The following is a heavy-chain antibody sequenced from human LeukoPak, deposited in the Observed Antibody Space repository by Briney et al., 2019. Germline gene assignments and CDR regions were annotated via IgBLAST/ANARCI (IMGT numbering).Heavy chain of an antibody. D-gene: IGHD3-22*01. CDR2: IKQDGVGI. Sequence: GSPRLSCAASGITLSSNWMGWVPQGPGEGPEWVANIKQDGVGIYFVYSVKGRFTISRDNAKNTLYLQKNRLRAEDTAVYSCARVLVGYDNSGYLDNWFDRWGQGAIVTV. CDR3: ARVLVGYDNSGYLDNWFDR. CDR1: GITLSSNW. V-gene: IGHV3-7*02. J-gene: IGHJ5*02.